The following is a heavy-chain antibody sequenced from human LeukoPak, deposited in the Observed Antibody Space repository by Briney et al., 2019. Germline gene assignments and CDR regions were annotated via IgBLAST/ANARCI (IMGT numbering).Heavy chain of an antibody. CDR1: GGSISSYY. V-gene: IGHV4-59*01. D-gene: IGHD1-26*01. CDR2: IYYSGSI. CDR3: ATDSGSYEAYFDY. Sequence: NPSETLSLTCTVSGGSISSYYWSWIRQPPGKGLEWIGYIYYSGSINYNPSLKSRVTISVDTSKNQFSLKLSSVTAADTAVYYCATDSGSYEAYFDYWGQGTLVTVSS. J-gene: IGHJ4*02.